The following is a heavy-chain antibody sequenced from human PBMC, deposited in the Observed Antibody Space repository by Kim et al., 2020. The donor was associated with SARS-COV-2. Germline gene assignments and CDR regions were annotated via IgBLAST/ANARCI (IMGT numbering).Heavy chain of an antibody. J-gene: IGHJ4*02. CDR3: AREERGYSYGYSDYFDY. Sequence: SETLSLTCTVSGGSISSGGYYCSWIRQHPGKGLEWIGYIYYSGSTYYNPSLKSRVTISVDKSKNQFSLKLSSVTAADTAVYCCAREERGYSYGYSDYFDYWGQGTLVTVSS. D-gene: IGHD5-18*01. CDR2: IYYSGST. CDR1: GGSISSGGYY. V-gene: IGHV4-31*03.